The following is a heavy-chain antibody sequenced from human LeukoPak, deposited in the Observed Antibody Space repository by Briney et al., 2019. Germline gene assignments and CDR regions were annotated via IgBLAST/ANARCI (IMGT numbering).Heavy chain of an antibody. CDR2: INSDGSST. J-gene: IGHJ4*02. V-gene: IGHV3-74*01. Sequence: PGGSLRLSCAASGFTFSSYWMHWVRQAPGKGLVWVSRINSDGSSTSYADSVKGRFTISRDNAKDTLYLQMNSLRAEDTAVYYCARLASSGWSPFDYWGQGTLVTVSS. CDR3: ARLASSGWSPFDY. D-gene: IGHD6-13*01. CDR1: GFTFSSYW.